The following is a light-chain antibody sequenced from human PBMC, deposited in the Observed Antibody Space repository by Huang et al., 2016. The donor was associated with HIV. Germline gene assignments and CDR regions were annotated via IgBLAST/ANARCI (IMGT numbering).Light chain of an antibody. V-gene: IGKV4-1*01. J-gene: IGKJ1*01. CDR1: QSLLYSLSKKKY. CDR3: LQYYSVPQT. Sequence: IVMTQSPDSLAVSLGERANIHCKSSQSLLYSLSKKKYLAWFQQKPGRPPKLLIYWATRRESGVPDRFSGSGSGTDFTLTINNLQAEDVAVYFCLQYYSVPQTFGHGTKVEIK. CDR2: WAT.